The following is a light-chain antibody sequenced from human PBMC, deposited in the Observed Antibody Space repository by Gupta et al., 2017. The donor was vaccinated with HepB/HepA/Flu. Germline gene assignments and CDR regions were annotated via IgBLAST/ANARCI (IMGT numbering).Light chain of an antibody. CDR3: QQHHNLPLT. CDR2: RTS. Sequence: DIQMTQSPSPLSASVGDSVTITCQASQDIQQYLNWYQQKPGNAPKLLMSRTSTLQPGVPLRFSGSGSETDFTFTISSLQPEDIATYYCQQHHNLPLTFGGGTKVEI. CDR1: QDIQQY. V-gene: IGKV1-33*01. J-gene: IGKJ4*02.